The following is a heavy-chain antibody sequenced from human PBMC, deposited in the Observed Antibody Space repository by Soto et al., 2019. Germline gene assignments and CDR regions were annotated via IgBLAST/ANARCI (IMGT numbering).Heavy chain of an antibody. Sequence: GGSLRLSCAASGFTFSNAWMSWVRQAPGKGLEWVGRIKSKTDGGTTDYAAPVKGRSTISRDDSKNTLYLQMNSLKTEDTAVYYCPTAWAENDYFDYWGQGTLVTVSS. CDR1: GFTFSNAW. D-gene: IGHD7-27*01. V-gene: IGHV3-15*01. J-gene: IGHJ4*02. CDR3: PTAWAENDYFDY. CDR2: IKSKTDGGTT.